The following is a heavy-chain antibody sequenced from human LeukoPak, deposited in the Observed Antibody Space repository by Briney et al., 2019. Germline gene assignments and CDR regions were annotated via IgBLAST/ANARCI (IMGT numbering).Heavy chain of an antibody. Sequence: PSETLSLTCAVYGGPFSGYYWSWIRQPPGKGLEWIGEINHSGSTNYNPSLKSRVTISVDTSKNQFSLKLSSVTAADTAVYYCARGFSPRDKVQGYWGQGTLVTVSS. CDR3: ARGFSPRDKVQGY. CDR1: GGPFSGYY. J-gene: IGHJ4*02. V-gene: IGHV4-34*01. D-gene: IGHD3-9*01. CDR2: INHSGST.